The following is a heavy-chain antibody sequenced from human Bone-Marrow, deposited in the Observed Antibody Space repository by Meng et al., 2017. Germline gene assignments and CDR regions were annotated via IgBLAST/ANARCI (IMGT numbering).Heavy chain of an antibody. D-gene: IGHD3-22*01. V-gene: IGHV3-66*02. CDR2: IYSGGVT. J-gene: IGHJ4*02. CDR3: ARGGYYYETSGPDY. Sequence: VELVESVGGLVQPGESLRLSCAASGFTVTGYHMTWVRQAPGKGLEWVSVIYSGGVTYYADSVKGRFTISRDNSNNRVYLQMNSFRPDDTAVYYCARGGYYYETSGPDYWGQGTLVTVSS. CDR1: GFTVTGYH.